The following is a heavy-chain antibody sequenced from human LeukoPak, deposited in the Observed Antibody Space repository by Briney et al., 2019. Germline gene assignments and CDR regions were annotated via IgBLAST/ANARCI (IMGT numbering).Heavy chain of an antibody. CDR3: ARIRINSSGWYFRLYYFDY. Sequence: PSETLSLTCAVYGGSFSGYYWSWIRQPPGKGLEWIGEINHSGSTNYNPSLKSRVTISVDTSKNQFSLKLSSVTAADTAVYYCARIRINSSGWYFRLYYFDYWGQGTLVTVSS. D-gene: IGHD6-19*01. CDR2: INHSGST. V-gene: IGHV4-34*01. CDR1: GGSFSGYY. J-gene: IGHJ4*02.